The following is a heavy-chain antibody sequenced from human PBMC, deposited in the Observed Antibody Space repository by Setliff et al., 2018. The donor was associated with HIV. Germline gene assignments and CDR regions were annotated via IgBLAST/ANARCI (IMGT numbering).Heavy chain of an antibody. D-gene: IGHD2-2*01. Sequence: SETLSLTCAVSGYSISSGYYWGWIRQPPGKGLEWIGNIYQSGSSYSNPSLKSRFTISRDNAKSSLYLQMNSLRAEDTAVYYCASPYCSSPSCYVDYYYYGLDLWGQGTTVTVSS. V-gene: IGHV4-38-2*01. CDR2: IYQSGSS. CDR3: ASPYCSSPSCYVDYYYYGLDL. CDR1: GYSISSGYY. J-gene: IGHJ6*02.